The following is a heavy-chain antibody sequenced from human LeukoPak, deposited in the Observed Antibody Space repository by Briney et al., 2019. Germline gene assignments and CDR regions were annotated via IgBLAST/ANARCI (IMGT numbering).Heavy chain of an antibody. CDR2: LSGGGGTT. CDR1: GFTFSSYA. J-gene: IGHJ5*02. V-gene: IGHV3-23*01. D-gene: IGHD3-10*01. Sequence: GGSLRLSCAASGFTFSSYAMSWVRQAPGKGLEWVSTLSGGGGTTSYADSVKGRFTISRDNSKNTLYLQMNSLRAEDTAVYYCAKGRGSGSYYNWFDPWGQGTLVTVSS. CDR3: AKGRGSGSYYNWFDP.